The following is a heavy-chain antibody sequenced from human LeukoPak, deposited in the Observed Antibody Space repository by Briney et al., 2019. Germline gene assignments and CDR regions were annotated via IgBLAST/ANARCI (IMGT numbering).Heavy chain of an antibody. V-gene: IGHV3-23*01. CDR2: ISGSGGST. D-gene: IGHD2-21*01. Sequence: GASLRLSCAVSGFTFSSYAMSWVRQAPGKGLEWVSAISGSGGSTYYADSMKGRFTISRDNSKNTLYLQMNSLRAEDTAVYYCAHSRSRLPGWADYWGQGTLVTVSS. CDR1: GFTFSSYA. CDR3: AHSRSRLPGWADY. J-gene: IGHJ4*02.